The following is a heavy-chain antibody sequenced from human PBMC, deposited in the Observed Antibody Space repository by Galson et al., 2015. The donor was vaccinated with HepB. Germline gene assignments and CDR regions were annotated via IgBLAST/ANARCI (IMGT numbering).Heavy chain of an antibody. D-gene: IGHD1-26*01. Sequence: SLRLSCAASGFTFSSYAMSWVRQAPGKGLEWVSAISGSGGSTYYADSVKGRFTISRDNSKNTLYLQMNSLRAEDTAVYYCAKVPPRVSGSYYFAHLGYFDLWGRGTLVTVSS. CDR1: GFTFSSYA. V-gene: IGHV3-23*01. CDR3: AKVPPRVSGSYYFAHLGYFDL. CDR2: ISGSGGST. J-gene: IGHJ2*01.